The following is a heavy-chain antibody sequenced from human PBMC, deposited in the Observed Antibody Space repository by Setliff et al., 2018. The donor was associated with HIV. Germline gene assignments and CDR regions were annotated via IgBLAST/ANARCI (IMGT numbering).Heavy chain of an antibody. Sequence: ASVKVSCKASGYTFTSYDISWVRQAPGQGLEWMGRINPSGGSTSYAQKFQGRVTMTKNTSISTAYMELSSLRSEDTAVYYCARVSELLAYYMDVWGKGTTVTVSS. D-gene: IGHD1-26*01. CDR2: INPSGGST. J-gene: IGHJ6*03. CDR1: GYTFTSYD. V-gene: IGHV1-8*02. CDR3: ARVSELLAYYMDV.